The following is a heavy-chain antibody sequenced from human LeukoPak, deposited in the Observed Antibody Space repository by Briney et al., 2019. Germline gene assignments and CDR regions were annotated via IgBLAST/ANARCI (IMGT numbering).Heavy chain of an antibody. Sequence: SGPALVNPTQPLTLTCTFSGFSLSTSGMCVSWIRQPPGKALEWLALIDWDDDKYYSTSLKTRLTISKDTSKNQVVLTMTNMDPVDTATYYCARIRAYCSSTSCYGYYYYYMDVWGKGTTVTVSS. CDR2: IDWDDDK. CDR1: GFSLSTSGMC. V-gene: IGHV2-70*01. CDR3: ARIRAYCSSTSCYGYYYYYMDV. D-gene: IGHD2-2*01. J-gene: IGHJ6*03.